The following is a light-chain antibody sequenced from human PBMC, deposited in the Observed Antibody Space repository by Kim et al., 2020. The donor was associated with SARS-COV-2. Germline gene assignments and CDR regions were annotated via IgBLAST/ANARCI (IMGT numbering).Light chain of an antibody. CDR1: NSNIGANT. V-gene: IGLV1-44*01. Sequence: GQRVTISCSGGNSNIGANTVNWYQQFPGTAPKLLIYANDRRPSGVPDRFSVSQSGTSASLAISGLQSEDEADYYCATWDDSLNAWVFGRGTKLTVL. CDR3: ATWDDSLNAWV. CDR2: AND. J-gene: IGLJ3*02.